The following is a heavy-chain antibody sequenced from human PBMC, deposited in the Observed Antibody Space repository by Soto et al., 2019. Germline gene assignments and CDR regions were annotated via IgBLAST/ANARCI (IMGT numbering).Heavy chain of an antibody. CDR1: GGTFSSYA. CDR2: SIPIFGTA. V-gene: IGHV1-69*01. J-gene: IGHJ4*02. Sequence: QVQLVQSGAEVKKPGSSVKVSCKASGGTFSSYAISWVRQAPGQGLEWMGGSIPIFGTANYAQKFQGRVTITADESTSTAYMELSSLRSEDTAVYYCASTMMFGPIVRSYYFDYWGQGTLVTVSS. D-gene: IGHD3-10*02. CDR3: ASTMMFGPIVRSYYFDY.